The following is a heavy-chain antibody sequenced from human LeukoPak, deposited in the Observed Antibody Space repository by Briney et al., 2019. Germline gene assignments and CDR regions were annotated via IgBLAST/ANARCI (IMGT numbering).Heavy chain of an antibody. Sequence: YPSETLSLTCTVSGYSISSGYYWGWIRQPPGKGLEWIGSIYHSGSTYYNPSLKSRVTISVDTSKNQFSLKLSSVTAADTAVYYCARVGMAAGDYWGQGTLVTVSS. CDR2: IYHSGST. CDR1: GYSISSGYY. J-gene: IGHJ4*02. D-gene: IGHD6-13*01. CDR3: ARVGMAAGDY. V-gene: IGHV4-38-2*02.